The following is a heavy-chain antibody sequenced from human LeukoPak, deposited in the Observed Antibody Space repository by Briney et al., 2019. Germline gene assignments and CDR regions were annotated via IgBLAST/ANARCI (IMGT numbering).Heavy chain of an antibody. CDR1: GFAVSNNY. D-gene: IGHD2-15*01. CDR2: IYKDGST. J-gene: IGHJ4*02. V-gene: IGHV3-53*01. CDR3: ARGYCSGRSCYMWYSDY. Sequence: GGSLRLSCAASGFAVSNNYMTWVRQAPGKGLEWVSVIYKDGSTYYADSVKGRFTISRDNSKNTVYLQMNSLRAEDTAVYYCARGYCSGRSCYMWYSDYWGLGTLVTVSS.